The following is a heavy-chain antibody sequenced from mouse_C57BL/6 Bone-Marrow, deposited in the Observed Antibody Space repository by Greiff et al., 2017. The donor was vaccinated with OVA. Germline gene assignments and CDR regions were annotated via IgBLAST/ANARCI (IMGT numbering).Heavy chain of an antibody. CDR3: ARCLYYYGSSLFAY. V-gene: IGHV1-78*01. J-gene: IGHJ3*01. CDR2: IYPRAGST. Sequence: QVQLQQSDAELVKPGASVTISCKVSGYTFTDHSIHWLKQRPEQGLEWIGFIYPRAGSTKYNENFKGKATLTADKSSSPAYMQLNSLTSEDSAVYFCARCLYYYGSSLFAYWGQGTLVTVSA. D-gene: IGHD1-1*01. CDR1: GYTFTDHS.